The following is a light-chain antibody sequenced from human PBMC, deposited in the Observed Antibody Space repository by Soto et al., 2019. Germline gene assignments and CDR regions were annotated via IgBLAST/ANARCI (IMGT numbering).Light chain of an antibody. CDR3: QQYSSTPWT. J-gene: IGKJ1*01. Sequence: DIVMTQSPDSLAVSLGERATINCKSSKSVLYSSNNKNYLAWYQQKPGQPPKLLIYWASTRESGVPDRFSGSGSGTDFTLSISSLQAEDVAVYYCQQYSSTPWTFGTGPQVEI. V-gene: IGKV4-1*01. CDR2: WAS. CDR1: KSVLYSSNNKNY.